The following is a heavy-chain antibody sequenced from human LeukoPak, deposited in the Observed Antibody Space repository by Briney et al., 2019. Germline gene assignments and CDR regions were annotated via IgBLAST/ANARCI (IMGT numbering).Heavy chain of an antibody. CDR2: ISSSSSSYI. CDR3: ARDLIDSSYFDY. J-gene: IGHJ4*02. D-gene: IGHD3-22*01. V-gene: IGHV3-21*01. Sequence: GGSLRLSCAASGFTFSSYSMNWVRQAPGKGLEWVSSISSSSSSYIYYADSVKGRFTISRDNAKNSLYLQMNSLRAEDTAVYYCARDLIDSSYFDYWGQGTLVTVSS. CDR1: GFTFSSYS.